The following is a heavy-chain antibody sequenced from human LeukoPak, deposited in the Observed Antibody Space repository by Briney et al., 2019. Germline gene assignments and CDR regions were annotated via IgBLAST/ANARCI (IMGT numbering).Heavy chain of an antibody. Sequence: SETLSLTCAVSGGSISSRNWWTWVRQPPGKGLEWIGEIYHSGSTNYNPSLKSRVTISVDTSKNQFSLKLSSVTAADTAVYYCARDYGIAAAGTFYYYGMDVWGQGTTVTVSS. V-gene: IGHV4-4*02. D-gene: IGHD6-13*01. CDR2: IYHSGST. CDR3: ARDYGIAAAGTFYYYGMDV. J-gene: IGHJ6*02. CDR1: GGSISSRNW.